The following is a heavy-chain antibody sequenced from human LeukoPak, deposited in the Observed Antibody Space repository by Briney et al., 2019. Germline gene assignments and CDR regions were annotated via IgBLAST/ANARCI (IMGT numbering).Heavy chain of an antibody. J-gene: IGHJ3*02. Sequence: QTGGSLRLSCAASRFTSGFTFSNCAMNWVRQAPGKGLEWVSTISGTYHTTYYADSVKGRFTVSRDNSKNTVYLQMNSLRADDTAVYYCATACGDYGDYDRAFDIWGQGTMVTVSS. D-gene: IGHD4-17*01. V-gene: IGHV3-23*01. CDR3: ATACGDYGDYDRAFDI. CDR2: ISGTYHTT. CDR1: GFTFSNCA.